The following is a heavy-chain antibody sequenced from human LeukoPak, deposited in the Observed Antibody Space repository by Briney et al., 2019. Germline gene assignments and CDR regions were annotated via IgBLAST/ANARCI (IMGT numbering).Heavy chain of an antibody. CDR2: LSSSGSAF. J-gene: IGHJ4*02. V-gene: IGHV3-48*04. D-gene: IGHD3-3*01. Sequence: GGSLRLSCAASGFTFSTYGMNWVRQAPGKGLEWIAYLSSSGSAFSYADSVKGRFTIARDNAKNSVYLEMNSLRADDTAVYYCARSARLMKGVVEVTALDDWGQGTLVTVSS. CDR3: ARSARLMKGVVEVTALDD. CDR1: GFTFSTYG.